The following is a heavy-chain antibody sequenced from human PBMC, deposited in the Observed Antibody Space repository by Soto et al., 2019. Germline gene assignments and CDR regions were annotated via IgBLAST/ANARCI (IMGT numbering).Heavy chain of an antibody. CDR2: ISWDGGST. CDR3: AKDMVPYGSGSYYQAPYDY. V-gene: IGHV3-43*01. CDR1: GFTFDDYT. Sequence: EVQLVESGGVVVQPGGSLRLSCAASGFTFDDYTMHWVRQAPGKGLEWVSLISWDGGSTYYADSVKGRFTISRHNSKNSLYLQMNSLRTEDTALYYCAKDMVPYGSGSYYQAPYDYWGQGTLVTVSP. D-gene: IGHD3-10*01. J-gene: IGHJ4*02.